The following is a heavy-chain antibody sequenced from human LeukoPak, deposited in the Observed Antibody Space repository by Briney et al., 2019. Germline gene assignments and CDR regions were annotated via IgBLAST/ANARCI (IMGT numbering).Heavy chain of an antibody. V-gene: IGHV1-8*03. D-gene: IGHD4-23*01. CDR1: GYTFTSYD. Sequence: ASVKVSCKASGYTFTSYDINWVRQATGQGLEWMGWMNTNSGNTGYAQKFQGRVTITRNTSISTAYMELSSLRSEDTAVYYCASGRHMTTVVTYPFDYWGQGTLVTVSS. CDR2: MNTNSGNT. J-gene: IGHJ4*02. CDR3: ASGRHMTTVVTYPFDY.